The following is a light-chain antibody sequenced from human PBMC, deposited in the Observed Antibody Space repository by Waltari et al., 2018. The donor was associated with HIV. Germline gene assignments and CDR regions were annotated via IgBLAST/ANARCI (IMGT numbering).Light chain of an antibody. V-gene: IGKV3-20*01. J-gene: IGKJ1*01. CDR2: GAS. CDR3: QQYGSSPLWT. Sequence: EIVLTQSPGTLSLSPGERATLPCRARQSVSSSYLAWYQQKPGQAPRLRIYGASSRATGIPDRFSGSGSGTDFTLTISRLEPEDVAVYYCQQYGSSPLWTFGQGTKVEIK. CDR1: QSVSSSY.